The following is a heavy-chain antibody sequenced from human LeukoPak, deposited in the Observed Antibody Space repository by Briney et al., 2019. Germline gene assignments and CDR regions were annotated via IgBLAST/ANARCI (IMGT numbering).Heavy chain of an antibody. Sequence: GGSLRFSCAASGFTFRNYYMHWVRQAPGEGLEWVAVISLDGNNEYYADSVKGRFSPSRDNSMNTLYLQLNSLRTEDTAMYYCARDLSGHWTYDYWGQGTLVTVSS. CDR1: GFTFRNYY. CDR2: ISLDGNNE. D-gene: IGHD1-1*01. CDR3: ARDLSGHWTYDY. V-gene: IGHV3-30-3*01. J-gene: IGHJ4*01.